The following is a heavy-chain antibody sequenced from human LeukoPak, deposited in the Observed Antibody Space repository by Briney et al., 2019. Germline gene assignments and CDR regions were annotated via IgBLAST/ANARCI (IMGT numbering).Heavy chain of an antibody. D-gene: IGHD6-25*01. J-gene: IGHJ4*02. CDR2: ISYDGSNK. V-gene: IGHV3-30*04. Sequence: GGSLRLSCAASGFTFSSYAMHWVRQAPGKGLEWVAVISYDGSNKYYADSVKGRFTISRDNSKKTLFLQMSSLRAEDTAIYYCAKGSAAGRPYYFDYWGQGTLVTVSS. CDR3: AKGSAAGRPYYFDY. CDR1: GFTFSSYA.